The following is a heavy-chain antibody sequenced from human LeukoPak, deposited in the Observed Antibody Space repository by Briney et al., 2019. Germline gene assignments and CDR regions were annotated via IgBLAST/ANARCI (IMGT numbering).Heavy chain of an antibody. CDR3: ARYDYGDCWFDP. Sequence: SETLSLTCTVSGGSMNNYYWSWIWQAPGRGLEWIGYISDSGSTNYNPSLRSRVTISVDTSKNQFSLKLSSVTAADTALYYCARYDYGDCWFDPWGQGTLVTVSS. D-gene: IGHD4-17*01. CDR1: GGSMNNYY. V-gene: IGHV4-59*01. CDR2: ISDSGST. J-gene: IGHJ5*02.